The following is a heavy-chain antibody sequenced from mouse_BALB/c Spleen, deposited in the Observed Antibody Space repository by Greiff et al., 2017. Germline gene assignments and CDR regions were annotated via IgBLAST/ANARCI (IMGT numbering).Heavy chain of an antibody. V-gene: IGHV14-1*02. CDR3: ARGDYDGT. CDR2: IDPENGNT. CDR1: GFNIKDYY. Sequence: EVQLKESGAELVRPGALVKLSCKASGFNIKDYYMHWVKQRPEQGLEWIGWIDPENGNTIYDPKFQGKASITADTSSNTAYLQLSSLTSEDTAVYYCARGDYDGTWGQGTTLTVSS. D-gene: IGHD2-4*01. J-gene: IGHJ2*01.